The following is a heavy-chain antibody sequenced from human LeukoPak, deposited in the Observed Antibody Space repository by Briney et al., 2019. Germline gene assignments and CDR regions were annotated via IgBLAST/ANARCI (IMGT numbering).Heavy chain of an antibody. CDR2: INHSGST. Sequence: SETLSLTCAVYGGSFSGYYWSWIRQPPGKGLEWIGEINHSGSTNYNPSLKSRVTISVDTSKNQFSLKLSSVTAADTAVYHCASTYYYDSSGYYRWGQGTLVTVSS. CDR3: ASTYYYDSSGYYR. D-gene: IGHD3-22*01. J-gene: IGHJ5*02. CDR1: GGSFSGYY. V-gene: IGHV4-34*01.